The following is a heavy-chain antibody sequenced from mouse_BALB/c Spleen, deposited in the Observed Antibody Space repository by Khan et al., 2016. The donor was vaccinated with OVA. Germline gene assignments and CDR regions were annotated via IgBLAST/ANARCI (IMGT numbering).Heavy chain of an antibody. CDR1: GFTFSSYG. D-gene: IGHD1-1*01. Sequence: VQLVESGGGLVQPGGSRKLSCAASGFTFSSYGMHWVRQAPEKGLEWVAYINRYSSTIYYTDTVKGRVTISTDNPKNTLSLEMTSLMSEDTAMYYCATCYYYGYYFDYWGPGTTLTVSS. J-gene: IGHJ2*01. CDR3: ATCYYYGYYFDY. CDR2: INRYSSTI. V-gene: IGHV5-17*02.